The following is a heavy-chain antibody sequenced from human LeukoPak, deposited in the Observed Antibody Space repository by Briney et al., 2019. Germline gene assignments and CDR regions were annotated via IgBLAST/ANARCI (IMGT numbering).Heavy chain of an antibody. J-gene: IGHJ6*02. CDR3: TRDRRYGGMDV. CDR1: GFTVSSNY. D-gene: IGHD4-17*01. CDR2: IDSEGIST. V-gene: IGHV3-74*01. Sequence: PGGSLRLSCAASGFTVSSNYMSWVRQAPGKGLVWVSRIDSEGISTSYADSVRGRFTISRDNAKNTLYLQMNSLRFEDTAVYYCTRDRRYGGMDVWGQGTTVTVSS.